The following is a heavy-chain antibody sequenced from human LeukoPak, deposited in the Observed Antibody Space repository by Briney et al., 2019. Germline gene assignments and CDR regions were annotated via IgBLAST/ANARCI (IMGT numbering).Heavy chain of an antibody. CDR1: GYSFTTYW. J-gene: IGHJ3*02. D-gene: IGHD1-7*01. CDR2: VYPGDSDT. V-gene: IGHV5-51*01. Sequence: GESLKISCKGSGYSFTTYWIGWVRQMPGKGLEWMGIVYPGDSDTRYSPSFQGQVTISADKSINTAYPQWSSLKASDTAVYYCARPKIWAGTTHAFDIWGQGTMVTVSS. CDR3: ARPKIWAGTTHAFDI.